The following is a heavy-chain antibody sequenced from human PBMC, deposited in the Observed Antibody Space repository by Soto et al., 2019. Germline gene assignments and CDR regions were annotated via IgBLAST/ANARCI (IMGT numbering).Heavy chain of an antibody. D-gene: IGHD1-7*01. V-gene: IGHV3-11*01. CDR1: GFNFSDYY. Sequence: GGSLRLSCAASGFNFSDYYMSWIRQAPGKGLEWVSYISSSGSTIYYADSVKGRFTISRDNAKNSLYLQMNSLRAEDTAVYYCASDWNYLGFDPWGQGTLVTVSS. CDR2: ISSSGSTI. CDR3: ASDWNYLGFDP. J-gene: IGHJ5*02.